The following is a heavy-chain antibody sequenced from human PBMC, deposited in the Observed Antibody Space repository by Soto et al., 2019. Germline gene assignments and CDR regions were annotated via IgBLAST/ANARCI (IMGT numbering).Heavy chain of an antibody. J-gene: IGHJ4*02. CDR2: INPNNGDT. V-gene: IGHV1-2*02. Sequence: ASVKVSCKASGYTFTGYYIHWVRQAPGQGLEWMGLINPNNGDTNYAQKFQGRVSITRDTSTSTAYMELSSLRFDDTAVYYCARHSGYDYVFDYGGQGTLVTVSS. CDR1: GYTFTGYY. D-gene: IGHD5-12*01. CDR3: ARHSGYDYVFDY.